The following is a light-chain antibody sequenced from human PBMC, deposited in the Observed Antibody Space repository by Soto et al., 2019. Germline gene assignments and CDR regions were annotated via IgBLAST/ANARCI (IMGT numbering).Light chain of an antibody. CDR3: QQYAASPWT. Sequence: EIVLTQSPGTLSLSPGERATLSCRASQSVGSSNLAWYQQKPGQAPRLLIYGTSSRATGIPDRFSGSGSGTDFTLTISRLEPEDFAVYYCQQYAASPWTFGPGTKVDIK. J-gene: IGKJ1*01. CDR2: GTS. V-gene: IGKV3-20*01. CDR1: QSVGSSN.